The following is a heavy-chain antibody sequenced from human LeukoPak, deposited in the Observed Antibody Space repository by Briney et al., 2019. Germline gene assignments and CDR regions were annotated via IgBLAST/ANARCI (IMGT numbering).Heavy chain of an antibody. Sequence: PSQTLSLTXTVSGGSISSGSYYWSWIRQPAGKGLEWIGRIYTSGSTNYNPSLKSRVTISVDTSKNQFSLKLSSVTAADTAVYYCARDLGVRGVREFDYWGQGTLVTVSS. V-gene: IGHV4-61*02. J-gene: IGHJ4*02. CDR3: ARDLGVRGVREFDY. D-gene: IGHD3-10*01. CDR2: IYTSGST. CDR1: GGSISSGSYY.